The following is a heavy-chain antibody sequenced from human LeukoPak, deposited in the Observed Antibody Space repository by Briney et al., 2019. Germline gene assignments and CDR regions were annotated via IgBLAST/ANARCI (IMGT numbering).Heavy chain of an antibody. CDR3: ARDGAGATLDY. CDR2: IYHSGST. Sequence: SETLSLTCAVYGGSFSGYYWSWIRQPPGKGLEWIGYIYHSGSTYYNPSLKSRVTISVDRSKNQFSLKLSSVTAADTAVYYCARDGAGATLDYWGQGTLVTVSS. J-gene: IGHJ4*02. CDR1: GGSFSGYY. D-gene: IGHD1-26*01. V-gene: IGHV4-34*01.